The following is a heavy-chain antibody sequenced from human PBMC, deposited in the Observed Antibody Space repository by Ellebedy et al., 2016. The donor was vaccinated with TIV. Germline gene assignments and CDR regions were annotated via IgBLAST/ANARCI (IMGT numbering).Heavy chain of an antibody. V-gene: IGHV3-23*01. D-gene: IGHD2-21*02. Sequence: GESLKISCAASGFSFSDYDMTWVRQAPGKGLEWVASLSRTAGSTYYADSVRGRVIISRDNSKGTLYLQMNSLRVEDTAIYYCARGEEQLDSVLVTFRLDFWGQGTLVTVSS. J-gene: IGHJ4*02. CDR3: ARGEEQLDSVLVTFRLDF. CDR1: GFSFSDYD. CDR2: LSRTAGST.